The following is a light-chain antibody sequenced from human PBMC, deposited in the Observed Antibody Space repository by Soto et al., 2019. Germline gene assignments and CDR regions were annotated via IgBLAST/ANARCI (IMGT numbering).Light chain of an antibody. CDR3: QQSNDLPLT. J-gene: IGKJ4*01. CDR2: GAS. Sequence: EKVMTQSPATLSVSPGERATLSCRASQNVNTNLDWYQQKPGQAPRLLISGASTRATGIPARFSGSGSGTEFTLSITSLQSEDFAGYYCQQSNDLPLTFGGGTKVEIK. V-gene: IGKV3-15*01. CDR1: QNVNTN.